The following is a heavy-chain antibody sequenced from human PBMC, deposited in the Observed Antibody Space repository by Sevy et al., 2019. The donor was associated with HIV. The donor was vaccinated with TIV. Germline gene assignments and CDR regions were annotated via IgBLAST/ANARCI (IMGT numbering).Heavy chain of an antibody. CDR1: GGSISSGGYY. CDR3: ARGAHIVVVTATKGGYYGMDV. J-gene: IGHJ6*02. CDR2: IYYSGGT. V-gene: IGHV4-31*03. D-gene: IGHD2-21*02. Sequence: SETLSLTCTVSGGSISSGGYYWSWIRQHPGKGLEWIGYIYYSGGTYYNPSLKSRVTISVDTSKNQFSLKLSSVTAADTAGYYCARGAHIVVVTATKGGYYGMDVWGQGTTVTVSS.